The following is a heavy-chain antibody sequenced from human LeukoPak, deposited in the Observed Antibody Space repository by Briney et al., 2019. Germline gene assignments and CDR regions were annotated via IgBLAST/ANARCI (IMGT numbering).Heavy chain of an antibody. CDR2: MNPNSGNT. CDR3: ATWGYAILTGYPFDI. CDR1: GYTFTSYD. V-gene: IGHV1-8*01. Sequence: ASVKVSCKASGYTFTSYDINWVRQATGQGLEWMGWMNPNSGNTGYAQKFQGRVTMTRNTSISTAYMELSSLRSEDTAVYYCATWGYAILTGYPFDIWGQGIMVTVSS. D-gene: IGHD3-9*01. J-gene: IGHJ3*02.